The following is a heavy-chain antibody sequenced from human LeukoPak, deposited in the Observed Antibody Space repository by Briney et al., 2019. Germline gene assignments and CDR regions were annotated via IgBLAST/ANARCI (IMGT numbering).Heavy chain of an antibody. CDR3: AREVSGAGNYYYYYMDV. J-gene: IGHJ6*03. CDR2: INWNGGST. Sequence: GGSLRLSCAASGFTFDDYGMSWVRQAPGKGLEWVSGINWNGGSTGYADSVKGRFTISRDNAKNSLYLQMNSLRAEDTALYYCAREVSGAGNYYYYYMDVWGKGTTVTVSS. CDR1: GFTFDDYG. V-gene: IGHV3-20*04. D-gene: IGHD7-27*01.